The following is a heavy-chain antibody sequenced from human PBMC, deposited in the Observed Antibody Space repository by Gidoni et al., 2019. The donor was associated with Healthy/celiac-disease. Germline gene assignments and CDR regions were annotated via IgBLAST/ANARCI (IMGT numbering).Heavy chain of an antibody. D-gene: IGHD4-4*01. J-gene: IGHJ4*02. CDR3: ARLVPVTTPYYFDY. V-gene: IGHV5-51*01. CDR2: IYPGDADT. CDR1: GYSFTSYG. Sequence: EVQLVQSGAEVKNPGYSLNIACKGSGYSFTSYGIGWVGQMPGKGLVWMGIIYPGDADTRYSPSFQGQVTISADKSISTAYLQWSSLKASDTAMYYWARLVPVTTPYYFDYWGQGTLVTVSS.